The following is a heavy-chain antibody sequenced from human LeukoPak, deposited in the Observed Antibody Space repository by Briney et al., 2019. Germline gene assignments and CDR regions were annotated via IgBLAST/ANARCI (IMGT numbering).Heavy chain of an antibody. J-gene: IGHJ4*02. CDR3: VKGSRASRPYYFDF. CDR1: GFTFNNYA. V-gene: IGHV3-23*01. CDR2: ITDSGGDT. D-gene: IGHD3-10*01. Sequence: PGGSLRLSCAASGFTFNNYAMSWVRQAPGKGLEWVSAITDSGGDTYHADSVKGRFTISRDNSRNTLYLQMNSLRVEDSAVYHCVKGSRASRPYYFDFSGQGTLVAVSS.